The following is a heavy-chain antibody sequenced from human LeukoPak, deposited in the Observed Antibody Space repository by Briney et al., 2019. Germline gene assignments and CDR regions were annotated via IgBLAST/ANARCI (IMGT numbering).Heavy chain of an antibody. CDR3: ARVVSGGYSSIDY. Sequence: PGGSLRLSCAASGFTFSRYRMNWVRQAPKKGQEWVANIKQDGSEKYYVDSVKGRFTISRDNAKNSLFLQMNSLRAEDTAVYYCARVVSGGYSSIDYWGQGTLVTVSS. V-gene: IGHV3-7*01. CDR1: GFTFSRYR. D-gene: IGHD5-18*01. CDR2: IKQDGSEK. J-gene: IGHJ4*02.